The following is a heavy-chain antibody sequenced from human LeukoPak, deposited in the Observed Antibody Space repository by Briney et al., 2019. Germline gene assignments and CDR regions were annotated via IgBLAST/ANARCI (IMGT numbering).Heavy chain of an antibody. CDR2: INHSGDA. J-gene: IGHJ4*02. CDR3: ARRAFGARWQFLYERRYYFDF. CDR1: GGAFNNYY. Sequence: SETLSLTCAVYGGAFNNYYWSWIRQPSGKGLEWIGEINHSGDANYNPSLKSRVIMSVDTSKSQISLKVSSVTAADTSVYYCARRAFGARWQFLYERRYYFDFWGQGTLVTVSS. V-gene: IGHV4-34*01. D-gene: IGHD4-23*01.